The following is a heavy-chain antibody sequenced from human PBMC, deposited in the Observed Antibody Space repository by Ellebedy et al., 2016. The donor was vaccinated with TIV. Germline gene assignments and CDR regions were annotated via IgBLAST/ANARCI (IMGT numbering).Heavy chain of an antibody. V-gene: IGHV3-48*04. J-gene: IGHJ4*02. Sequence: GESLKISXAASGFTFSSYTMNWVRQAPGKGLEWISYISSSVSTIYYADSVKGRFTVSRDNAKNSLYLQMNSLRAEDTAVYYCARGHRFNDYWGQGTLVTVSS. CDR1: GFTFSSYT. CDR3: ARGHRFNDY. CDR2: ISSSVSTI.